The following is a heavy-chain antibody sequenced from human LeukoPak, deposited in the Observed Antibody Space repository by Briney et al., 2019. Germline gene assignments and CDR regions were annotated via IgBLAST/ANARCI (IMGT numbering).Heavy chain of an antibody. V-gene: IGHV1-2*06. CDR1: GYTFTGYY. Sequence: GASVKVSCKASGYTFTGYYMHWVRQAPGQGLEWMGRINPNSGNTNYAQKLQGRVTMTTDTSTSTAYMELRSLRSDDTAVYYCARDVKVLLVPAATTIDNWFDPWGQGTLVTVSS. CDR2: INPNSGNT. J-gene: IGHJ5*02. CDR3: ARDVKVLLVPAATTIDNWFDP. D-gene: IGHD2-2*01.